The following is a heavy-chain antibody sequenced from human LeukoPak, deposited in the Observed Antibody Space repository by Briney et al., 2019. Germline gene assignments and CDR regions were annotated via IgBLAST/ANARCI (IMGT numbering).Heavy chain of an antibody. CDR1: GFTVSSNY. Sequence: GGSLRLSCAASGFTVSSNYMSWIRQAPGKGLEWVSYISTSGYTIYYADSVKGRFTISRDNAKNSLYLQMNSLRADDTAVYYCARATGEPTYWGQGTLVTVSS. D-gene: IGHD1-1*01. CDR2: ISTSGYTI. J-gene: IGHJ4*02. CDR3: ARATGEPTY. V-gene: IGHV3-11*01.